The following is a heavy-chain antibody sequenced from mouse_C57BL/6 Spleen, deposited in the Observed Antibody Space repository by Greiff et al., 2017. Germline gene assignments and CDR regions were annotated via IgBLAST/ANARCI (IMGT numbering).Heavy chain of an antibody. CDR1: GIDFSRYW. CDR2: INPDSSTI. V-gene: IGHV4-1*01. J-gene: IGHJ1*03. D-gene: IGHD2-4*01. CDR3: ARPAIYYDYDGYFDV. Sequence: EVKLQESGGGLVQPGGSLKLSCAASGIDFSRYWMSWVRRAPGKGLEWIGEINPDSSTINYAPSLKDKFIISRDNAKNTLYLQMSKVRSEDTALYYCARPAIYYDYDGYFDVWGTGTTVTVSS.